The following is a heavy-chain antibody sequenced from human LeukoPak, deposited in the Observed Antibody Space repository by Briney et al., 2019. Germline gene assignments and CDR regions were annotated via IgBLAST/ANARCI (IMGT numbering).Heavy chain of an antibody. CDR1: GYTFTGYY. Sequence: ASVKVSCKASGYTFTGYYMHWVRQAPGQGLEWMGWINPNSGGTNYAQKFQGWVTMTRDTSISTAYMELSRLRSDDTAVYYCARIASPSLIWYYFDYWGQGTLVTVSS. V-gene: IGHV1-2*04. CDR3: ARIASPSLIWYYFDY. J-gene: IGHJ4*02. CDR2: INPNSGGT. D-gene: IGHD3-16*01.